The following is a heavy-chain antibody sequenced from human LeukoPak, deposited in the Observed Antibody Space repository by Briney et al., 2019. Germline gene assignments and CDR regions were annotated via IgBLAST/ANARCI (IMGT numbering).Heavy chain of an antibody. CDR3: AKDHYDSSGQFDY. D-gene: IGHD3-22*01. V-gene: IGHV3-9*01. CDR1: GFTFDDYA. Sequence: GGSLRLSCAASGFTFDDYAMHWVRHAPGKGLEWVSGISWNSGSIGYADSVKGRFTISRDNAKNSLYLQMNSLRAEDTALYYCAKDHYDSSGQFDYWGQGTLVTVSS. CDR2: ISWNSGSI. J-gene: IGHJ4*02.